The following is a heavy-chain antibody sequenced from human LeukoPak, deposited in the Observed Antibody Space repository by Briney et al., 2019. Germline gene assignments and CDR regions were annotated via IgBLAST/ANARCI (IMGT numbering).Heavy chain of an antibody. CDR3: AIGYSGYDHALFDY. J-gene: IGHJ4*02. Sequence: SVKVSCKASGGTFSSYAISWVRQAPGQGLEWVGGIIPIFGTANYAQKFQGRVTITADESTSTAYMELSRLRSDDTAVYYCAIGYSGYDHALFDYWGQGTPVTVSS. D-gene: IGHD5-12*01. CDR1: GGTFSSYA. V-gene: IGHV1-69*13. CDR2: IIPIFGTA.